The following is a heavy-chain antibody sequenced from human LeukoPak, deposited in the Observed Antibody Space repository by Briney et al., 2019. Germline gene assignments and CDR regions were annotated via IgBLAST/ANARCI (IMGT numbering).Heavy chain of an antibody. D-gene: IGHD5-24*01. CDR2: VYETGSR. CDR3: AREHRGRDGYTLDY. J-gene: IGHJ4*02. CDR1: GASIVRDY. Sequence: SETLSLTCTVSGASIVRDYWSWVRQPPGTGLQWIGYVYETGSRNYNPSIERRVSISLDRSKNQFSLRLDSVTAADTAMYYCAREHRGRDGYTLDYWGQGILVTVSS. V-gene: IGHV4-59*12.